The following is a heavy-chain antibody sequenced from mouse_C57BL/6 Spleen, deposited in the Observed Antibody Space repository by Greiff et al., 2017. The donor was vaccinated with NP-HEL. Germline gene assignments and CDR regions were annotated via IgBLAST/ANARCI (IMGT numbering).Heavy chain of an antibody. CDR3: ASPAQASWYFDV. D-gene: IGHD3-2*02. Sequence: VQLQQSGPELVKPGASVKISCKASGYTFTDYYMNWVKQSHGKSLEWIGDINPNNGGTSYNQKFKGKATLTVDKSSSTAYMELRSLTSEDSAVYYCASPAQASWYFDVWGTGTTVTVSS. V-gene: IGHV1-26*01. CDR1: GYTFTDYY. J-gene: IGHJ1*03. CDR2: INPNNGGT.